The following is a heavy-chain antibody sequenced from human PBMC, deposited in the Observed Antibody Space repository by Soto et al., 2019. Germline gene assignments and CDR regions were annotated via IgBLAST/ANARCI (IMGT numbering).Heavy chain of an antibody. D-gene: IGHD7-27*01. V-gene: IGHV6-1*01. Sequence: SQTLSLTCAISGDSVSSNSAAWNWIRQSPSRGLEWLGRTYYRSKWYNDYAVSVKSRITINPDTSKNQFSLQLNSVTPEDTAVYYWARPLLTGEMGCFDYWGQGTLVTVSS. CDR3: ARPLLTGEMGCFDY. CDR1: GDSVSSNSAA. J-gene: IGHJ4*02. CDR2: TYYRSKWYN.